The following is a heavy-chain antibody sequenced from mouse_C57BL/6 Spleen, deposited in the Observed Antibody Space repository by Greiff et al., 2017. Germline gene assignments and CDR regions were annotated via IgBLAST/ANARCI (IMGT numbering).Heavy chain of an antibody. CDR2: ISSGSSTI. Sequence: EVMLVESGGGLVKPGGSLKLSCAASGFTFSDYGMHWVRQAPEKGLEWVAYISSGSSTIYYADTVKGRFTISRDNAKNTLFLQMTSLRSEDTAMYYCATNPCWYFDDWGTGTTVTVSS. V-gene: IGHV5-17*01. J-gene: IGHJ1*03. CDR1: GFTFSDYG. D-gene: IGHD6-1*01. CDR3: ATNPCWYFDD.